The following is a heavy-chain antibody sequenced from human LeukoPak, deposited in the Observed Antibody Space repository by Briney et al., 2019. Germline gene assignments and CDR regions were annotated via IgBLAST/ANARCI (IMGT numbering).Heavy chain of an antibody. CDR1: GFTFSSYD. D-gene: IGHD3-22*01. J-gene: IGHJ4*02. CDR3: AKEGTSGYYVNY. CDR2: ISGSGGSS. Sequence: PGGSLRLSCAASGFTFSSYDMNWVRQAPGKGLEWASTISGSGGSSYYVDSVKGRFTISRDNSQNTLYLQMNSLRAEDTALYYCAKEGTSGYYVNYWGQGTLVTVSS. V-gene: IGHV3-23*01.